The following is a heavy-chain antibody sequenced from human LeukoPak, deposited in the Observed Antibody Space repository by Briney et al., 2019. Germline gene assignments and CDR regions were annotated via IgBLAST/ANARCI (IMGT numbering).Heavy chain of an antibody. D-gene: IGHD5/OR15-5a*01. J-gene: IGHJ4*02. CDR2: IYYSGST. V-gene: IGHV4-59*08. CDR1: GGSISSYY. Sequence: SETLSLTCTVSGGSISSYYWSWIRQPPGKGLEWIGYIYYSGSTNYNPSLKSRVTISVDTSKNQFSLKLSSVTAADTAFYYCARGSVYDERAIDYWGQGTLVTVSS. CDR3: ARGSVYDERAIDY.